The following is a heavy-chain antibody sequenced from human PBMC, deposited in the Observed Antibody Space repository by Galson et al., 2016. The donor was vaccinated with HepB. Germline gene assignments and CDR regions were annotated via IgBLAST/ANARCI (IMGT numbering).Heavy chain of an antibody. V-gene: IGHV4-61*02. CDR1: GGSINSGSYY. D-gene: IGHD1-26*01. Sequence: TLSLTCTVSGGSINSGSYYWSWIRQPAGKGLEWIGRVFTFGSTNYNPSLKSRVTISVDTSKNQFSLKLSSVTAADTAVYYCARHEAYSGVSGVDYWGQGTLVTVSS. J-gene: IGHJ4*02. CDR3: ARHEAYSGVSGVDY. CDR2: VFTFGST.